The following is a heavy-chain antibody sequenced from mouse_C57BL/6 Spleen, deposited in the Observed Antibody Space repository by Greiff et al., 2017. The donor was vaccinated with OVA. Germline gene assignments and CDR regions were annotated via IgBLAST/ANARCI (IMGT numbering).Heavy chain of an antibody. V-gene: IGHV5-6*01. D-gene: IGHD2-4*01. CDR2: ISSGGSYT. J-gene: IGHJ2*01. CDR1: GFTFSSYG. CDR3: ARQGLYDYAFDY. Sequence: EVQGVESGGDLVKPGGSLKLSCAASGFTFSSYGMSWVRQTPDKRLEWVATISSGGSYTYYPDSVKGRFTISRDNAKNTLYLQMSSLKSEDTAMYYCARQGLYDYAFDYWGQGTTLTVSS.